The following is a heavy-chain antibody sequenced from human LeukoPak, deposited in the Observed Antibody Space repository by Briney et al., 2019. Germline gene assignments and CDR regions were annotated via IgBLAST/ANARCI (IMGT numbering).Heavy chain of an antibody. CDR2: ISGSGGST. V-gene: IGHV3-23*01. Sequence: PGGSLRLSCAASGFTFSSYAMSWVRQAPGKGLEWVSAISGSGGSTYYADSVKGRFTISRDNSKNTLYLQMNSLRAKDTAVYYCAKNGYRLRSGWPLDYWGQGTLVTVSS. D-gene: IGHD6-19*01. CDR3: AKNGYRLRSGWPLDY. CDR1: GFTFSSYA. J-gene: IGHJ4*02.